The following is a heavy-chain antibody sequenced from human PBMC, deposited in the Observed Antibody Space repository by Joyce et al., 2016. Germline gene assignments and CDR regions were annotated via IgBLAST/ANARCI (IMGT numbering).Heavy chain of an antibody. Sequence: QVQLQESGPGLVKPSQTMSLICTVSGGSINNKNYYWCWIRQPAGKGMGLIGRIHSSGRTSYTPSVTSRVTISIDTTKKQNSLKVTSVTAADTAVYYCAREAVYKTYYYGMDVWGQGTTVTVSS. J-gene: IGHJ6*02. D-gene: IGHD1-14*01. CDR2: IHSSGRT. V-gene: IGHV4-61*02. CDR3: AREAVYKTYYYGMDV. CDR1: GGSINNKNYY.